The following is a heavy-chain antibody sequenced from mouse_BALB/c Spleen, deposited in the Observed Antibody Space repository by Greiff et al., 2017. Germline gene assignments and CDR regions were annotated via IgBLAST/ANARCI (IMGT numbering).Heavy chain of an antibody. CDR1: GFTFSSYT. V-gene: IGHV5-12-2*01. Sequence: EVNLVESGGGLVQPGGSLKLSCAASGFTFSSYTMSWVRQTPEKRLEWVAYISNGGGSTYYPDTVKGRFTISRDNAKNTLYLQMSSLKSEDTAMYYCARGYYAMDYWGQGTSVTVSS. CDR3: ARGYYAMDY. J-gene: IGHJ4*01. CDR2: ISNGGGST.